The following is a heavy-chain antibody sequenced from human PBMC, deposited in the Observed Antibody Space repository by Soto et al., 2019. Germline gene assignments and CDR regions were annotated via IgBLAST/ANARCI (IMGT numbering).Heavy chain of an antibody. D-gene: IGHD3-10*01. Sequence: QVQMVESGGGVVQPGRSLRLSCAASGFTFSSYGMHWVRQAPGKGLEWVAVIWYDGSNKYYADSVKGRFTISRDNSKNTLYLKMNSLRAEDTAVYYCAREDYGSGSFDYWGQGTLGTVSS. CDR2: IWYDGSNK. V-gene: IGHV3-33*01. CDR3: AREDYGSGSFDY. CDR1: GFTFSSYG. J-gene: IGHJ4*02.